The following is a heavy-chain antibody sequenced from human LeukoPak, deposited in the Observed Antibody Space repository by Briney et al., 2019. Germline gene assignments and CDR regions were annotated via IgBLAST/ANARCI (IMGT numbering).Heavy chain of an antibody. CDR1: GGSFSGYY. Sequence: PSETLSLTCAVYGGSFSGYYWSWIRQPPGKGLEWIGEINRTGSTIHNPSLKNGVIISVDTSKKRFSLKLSSVIAAETRVFYCARGGGAWAQGTLVTVSS. D-gene: IGHD3-16*01. CDR2: INRTGST. V-gene: IGHV4-34*01. CDR3: ARGGGA. J-gene: IGHJ5*02.